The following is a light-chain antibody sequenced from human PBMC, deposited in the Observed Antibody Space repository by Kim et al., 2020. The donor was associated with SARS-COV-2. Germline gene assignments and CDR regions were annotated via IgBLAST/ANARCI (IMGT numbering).Light chain of an antibody. CDR3: HVWDTSSDHGV. V-gene: IGLV3-21*04. CDR2: NDN. CDR1: RIGGKN. J-gene: IGLJ2*01. Sequence: APGTTATITCGGNRIGGKNVHWYQQKPGQTPVVVIYNDNDRPSGIPERFSGSNSGDTATLTISRVEAGDEADYYCHVWDTSSDHGVFGGGTQLTVL.